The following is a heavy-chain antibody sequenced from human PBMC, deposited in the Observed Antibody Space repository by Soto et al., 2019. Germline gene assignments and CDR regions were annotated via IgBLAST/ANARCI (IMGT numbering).Heavy chain of an antibody. V-gene: IGHV4-39*01. Sequence: QLQLQESGPGLVKPSETLSLTCTVSGGSISSSSYYWGWIRQPPGKGLEWIGSIYYSGSTYYNPSLKSRVTISVDRSKNQFSLKLSSVTAADTAVYYCARHTVRVDFDYWGQGTLVTVSS. D-gene: IGHD4-17*01. J-gene: IGHJ4*02. CDR2: IYYSGST. CDR1: GGSISSSSYY. CDR3: ARHTVRVDFDY.